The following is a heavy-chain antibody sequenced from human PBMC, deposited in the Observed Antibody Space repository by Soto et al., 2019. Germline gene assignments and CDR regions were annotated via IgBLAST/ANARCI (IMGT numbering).Heavy chain of an antibody. CDR2: ISYDSTNK. Sequence: QVQLVDSGGGLVQSGRSLRLSCVASGLTFSSYTMHWVRQAPGKGLEWVAVISYDSTNKYYADSVKGRFTISRDNSNNTVYLQMDSLSAEDTPVYYCATCSPYYYDSSGYHYWGQGTLVSVSS. J-gene: IGHJ4*02. CDR3: ATCSPYYYDSSGYHY. CDR1: GLTFSSYT. V-gene: IGHV3-30-3*01. D-gene: IGHD3-22*01.